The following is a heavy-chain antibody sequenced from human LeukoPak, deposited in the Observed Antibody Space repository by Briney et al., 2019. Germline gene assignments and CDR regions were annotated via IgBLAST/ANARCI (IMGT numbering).Heavy chain of an antibody. CDR2: IYYSGST. CDR1: GGAISSYY. Sequence: PSETLSLTCTVSGGAISSYYWSWIRQPPGKGLEWIGYIYYSGSTNYNPSLKNRVTISVDTSKNQFSLKLSSVTAADTAVYYCARSVDTAMVGDYWGQGTLVTVSS. V-gene: IGHV4-59*01. D-gene: IGHD5-18*01. J-gene: IGHJ4*02. CDR3: ARSVDTAMVGDY.